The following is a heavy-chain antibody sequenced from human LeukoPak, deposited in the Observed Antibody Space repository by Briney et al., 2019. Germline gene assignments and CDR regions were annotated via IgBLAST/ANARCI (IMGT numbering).Heavy chain of an antibody. J-gene: IGHJ4*02. CDR2: ITGDGTTA. CDR3: AKMQGYFDY. Sequence: GGSLRLSCEASGLTFSSYGMSWVRQAPGKGLQWVSAITGDGTTAYYADSVKGRFTISRDNSKNMLYLQMSSLRAEDTAVYYCAKMQGYFDYWGQGILVPVSS. V-gene: IGHV3-23*01. CDR1: GLTFSSYG.